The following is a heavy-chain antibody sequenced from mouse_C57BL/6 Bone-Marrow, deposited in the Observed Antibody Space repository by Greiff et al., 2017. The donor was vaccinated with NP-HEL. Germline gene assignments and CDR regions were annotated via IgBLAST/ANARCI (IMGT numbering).Heavy chain of an antibody. J-gene: IGHJ2*01. D-gene: IGHD2-4*01. CDR1: GFSLTSYG. CDR3: AKMGYDYDLDY. Sequence: VKLVESGPGLVQPSQSLSITCTVSGFSLTSYGVHWVRQPPGKGLEWLGVIWSGGSTDYNAAFISRLSISKDNSKSQVFFKMNSLQADDTAIYYCAKMGYDYDLDYWGQGTTLTVSS. CDR2: IWSGGST. V-gene: IGHV2-4*01.